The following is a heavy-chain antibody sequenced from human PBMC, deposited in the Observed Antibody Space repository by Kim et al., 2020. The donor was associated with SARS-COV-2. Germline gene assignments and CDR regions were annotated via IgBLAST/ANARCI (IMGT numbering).Heavy chain of an antibody. Sequence: GGSLRLSCAASEFTFSNYWMHWVRQAPGKGLVWVSRINSDGSTTNYADSGKGRFAVSRDNAKNTLYLQMHSLRAEDTAVYYCAKQTYRSYGMDVWGPGTTVTVSS. CDR1: EFTFSNYW. CDR3: AKQTYRSYGMDV. V-gene: IGHV3-74*01. J-gene: IGHJ6*02. CDR2: INSDGSTT. D-gene: IGHD1-26*01.